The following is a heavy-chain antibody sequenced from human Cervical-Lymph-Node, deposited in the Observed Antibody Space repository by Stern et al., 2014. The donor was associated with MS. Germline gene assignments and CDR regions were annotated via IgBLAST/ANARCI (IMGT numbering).Heavy chain of an antibody. D-gene: IGHD5-12*01. Sequence: DQLVESGAEVKTPGASVKVSCKASGYTFTDFYLHWVRQPPRQGLEWLGWINPDSGGTNYAQKLQDCVTMTRDTAISTAYMEVRRLTSDDTAVYYCASSGYGVYYGMDVWGQGTTVTVSS. V-gene: IGHV1-2*04. CDR3: ASSGYGVYYGMDV. J-gene: IGHJ6*02. CDR2: INPDSGGT. CDR1: GYTFTDFY.